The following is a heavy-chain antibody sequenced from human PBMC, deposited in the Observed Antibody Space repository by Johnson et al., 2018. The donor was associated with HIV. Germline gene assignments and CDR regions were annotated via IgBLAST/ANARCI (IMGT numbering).Heavy chain of an antibody. D-gene: IGHD1-26*01. CDR3: AREGAWELRPGAFDI. CDR2: IYSGGNT. CDR1: GFTVSSNY. V-gene: IGHV3-66*01. J-gene: IGHJ3*02. Sequence: VHLVESGGDLVQPGGSLRLSCAASGFTVSSNYMSWVRQAPGKGLEWVSVIYSGGNTYYADSVKGRFTISRDNSKNTLYLQMNSLRAEDTAVYYCAREGAWELRPGAFDIWGQGTMVTVSS.